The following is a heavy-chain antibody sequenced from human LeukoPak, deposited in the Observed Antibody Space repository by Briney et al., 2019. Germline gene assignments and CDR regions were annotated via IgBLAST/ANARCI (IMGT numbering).Heavy chain of an antibody. D-gene: IGHD2-8*02. V-gene: IGHV1-2*02. CDR3: GSGYWLLIGKYLDSYF. J-gene: IGHJ4*02. CDR1: VYTFTVHL. Sequence: ASVKVSRKHSVYTFTVHLVQTVRQAPGKGLEWMGWINPNNGGTNYAQKFQSRVTMTRDTSISTAYMELSRLRSDDTAVYYCGSGYWLLIGKYLDSYFWGQGTLVTVSS. CDR2: INPNNGGT.